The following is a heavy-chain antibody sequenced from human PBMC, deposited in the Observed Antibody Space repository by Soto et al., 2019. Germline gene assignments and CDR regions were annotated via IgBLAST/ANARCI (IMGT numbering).Heavy chain of an antibody. D-gene: IGHD2-15*01. J-gene: IGHJ5*02. CDR2: IIPILGIA. CDR3: ATRRYCSGGSCYQPIKYNWFDP. V-gene: IGHV1-69*02. Sequence: SVKVSCKASGGTFSSYTISWVRQAPGQGLEWVGRIIPILGIANYAQKFQGRVTITADKSTSTAYMELSSLRSEDTAVYYCATRRYCSGGSCYQPIKYNWFDPWGQGTLVTVSS. CDR1: GGTFSSYT.